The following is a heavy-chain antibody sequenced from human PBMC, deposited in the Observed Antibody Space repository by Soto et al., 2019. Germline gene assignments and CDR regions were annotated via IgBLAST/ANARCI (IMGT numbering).Heavy chain of an antibody. CDR2: INKNSSNI. V-gene: IGHV3-48*02. CDR1: GFTFNTYW. D-gene: IGHD1-26*01. Sequence: GGSLRLSCAASGFTFNTYWMTWVRQAPGKGLEWVSYINKNSSNIYYVDSVKGRFTISRDNAKNSLYLQMNSLRDEDTAVYYCAREGGSLNWFDPWGQGTLVTVSS. J-gene: IGHJ5*02. CDR3: AREGGSLNWFDP.